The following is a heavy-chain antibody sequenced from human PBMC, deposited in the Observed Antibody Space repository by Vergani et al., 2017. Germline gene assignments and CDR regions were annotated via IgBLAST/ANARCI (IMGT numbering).Heavy chain of an antibody. V-gene: IGHV3-74*01. D-gene: IGHD1-26*01. Sequence: EVQLVESGGGLVQPGGSLRLSCAASGFPLSNAWIHWVRQGPGKGLEWVSRVGFDGSDTVYADSVKGRFTISKDSAMNTVHLQMTNVRAEDTAVYFYARDGAGTIDFDYGGPGILVTVSS. CDR3: ARDGAGTIDFDY. CDR1: GFPLSNAW. J-gene: IGHJ4*02. CDR2: VGFDGSDT.